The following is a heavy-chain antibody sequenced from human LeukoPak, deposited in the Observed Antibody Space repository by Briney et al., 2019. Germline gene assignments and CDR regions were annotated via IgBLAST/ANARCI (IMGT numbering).Heavy chain of an antibody. D-gene: IGHD2-2*01. V-gene: IGHV5-51*01. J-gene: IGHJ4*02. Sequence: GESLKISCKGSGYKFTSYWIVWVRQMPGKGLEWMGIIYPDDSNTRYSPSFQGQVTISVDKSFSTAYLRWNSLKASDTAMYYCALQPGYCSSASCSHFDFWGQGTLVTVSS. CDR2: IYPDDSNT. CDR1: GYKFTSYW. CDR3: ALQPGYCSSASCSHFDF.